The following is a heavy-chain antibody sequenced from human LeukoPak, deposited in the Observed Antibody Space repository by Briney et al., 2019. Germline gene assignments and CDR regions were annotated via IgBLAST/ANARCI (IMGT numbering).Heavy chain of an antibody. CDR1: GFTFSSYA. Sequence: PGGSLRLSCAASGFTFSSYAMHWVRQAPGKGLEWVAVISYDRSNKYYADSVKGRFTISRDNSKNTLYLQMNSLRAEDTAVYYCASETVYDSSGYDYWGQGTLVTVSS. J-gene: IGHJ4*02. CDR2: ISYDRSNK. D-gene: IGHD3-22*01. V-gene: IGHV3-30*01. CDR3: ASETVYDSSGYDY.